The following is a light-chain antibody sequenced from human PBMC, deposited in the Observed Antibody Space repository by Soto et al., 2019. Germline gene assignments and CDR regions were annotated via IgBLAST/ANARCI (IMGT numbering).Light chain of an antibody. V-gene: IGKV3-11*01. CDR2: DAS. J-gene: IGKJ4*01. CDR1: QNISSF. CDR3: QQRRTWPLT. Sequence: EILLTQSPATLSLSPGERATLSCRASQNISSFLAWYQQKPGQAPRLLIYDASNGATDIPARFSGSGSGTDFTLTISSLEPEDCAVYYCQQRRTWPLTFGGGTKVEIK.